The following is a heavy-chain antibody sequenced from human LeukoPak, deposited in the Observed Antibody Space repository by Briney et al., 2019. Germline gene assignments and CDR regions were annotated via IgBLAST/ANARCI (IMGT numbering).Heavy chain of an antibody. CDR3: AAHPWGSSTSSRSIDYYYYYMDV. V-gene: IGHV1-2*02. CDR1: GYTFTGYY. J-gene: IGHJ6*03. Sequence: ASVKVSCKASGYTFTGYYMHWVRQAPGQGLEWMGWINPNSGGTNYAQKFQGRVTMTRDTSISTAYMELSRLRSDDTAVYYCAAHPWGSSTSSRSIDYYYYYMDVWGKGTTVTVSS. CDR2: INPNSGGT. D-gene: IGHD2-2*01.